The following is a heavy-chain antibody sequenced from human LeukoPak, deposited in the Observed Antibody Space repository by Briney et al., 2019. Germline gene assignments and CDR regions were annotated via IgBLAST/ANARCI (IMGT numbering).Heavy chain of an antibody. CDR3: ARLAVTTNLDYYFDF. D-gene: IGHD2-21*02. V-gene: IGHV3-66*01. CDR1: GFTVSSNY. CDR2: IYSGGST. J-gene: IGHJ4*02. Sequence: GGSLRLSCTASGFTVSSNYMTWVRQAPGKGLEWVSVIYSGGSTFYADSVKGRFTISRDNSKNTLYLQMNSLRAEDTAVYYCARLAVTTNLDYYFDFWGQGTLVTVSS.